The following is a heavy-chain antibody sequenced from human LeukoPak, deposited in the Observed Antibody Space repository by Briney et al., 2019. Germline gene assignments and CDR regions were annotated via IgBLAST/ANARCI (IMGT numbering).Heavy chain of an antibody. CDR1: GGTFSSYA. Sequence: ASVEVSCKASGGTFSSYAISWVRQAPGQGLEWMGWISAYNGNTNYAQKLQGRVTMTTDTSTSTAYMELRSLRSDDTAVYYCARDRCSGGSCYFANWFDPWGQGTLVTVSS. J-gene: IGHJ5*02. V-gene: IGHV1-18*01. D-gene: IGHD2-15*01. CDR2: ISAYNGNT. CDR3: ARDRCSGGSCYFANWFDP.